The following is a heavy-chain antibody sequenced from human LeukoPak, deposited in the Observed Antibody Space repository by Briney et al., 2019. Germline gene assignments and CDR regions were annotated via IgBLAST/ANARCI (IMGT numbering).Heavy chain of an antibody. CDR3: ASQGPSITGLG. D-gene: IGHD1-20*01. Sequence: SVTVSCKASGGTFSSYAISWVRQAPGQGLEWMGGIIPIFGTANYAQKFQGRVTITADESTSTAYMELSSLRSEDTAVYYCASQGPSITGLGWGQGTLVTVSS. V-gene: IGHV1-69*13. CDR1: GGTFSSYA. CDR2: IIPIFGTA. J-gene: IGHJ4*02.